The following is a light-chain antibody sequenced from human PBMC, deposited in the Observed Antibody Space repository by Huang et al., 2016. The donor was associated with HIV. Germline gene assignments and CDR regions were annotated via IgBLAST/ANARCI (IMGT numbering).Light chain of an antibody. J-gene: IGKJ5*01. V-gene: IGKV1-16*02. CDR3: QQYISYPIT. Sequence: DIQMTQSPSSLSASVGDRVTITCRASQDISNALAWLQQKPGRAPRSLIYSIFKLQSGVPSNVSGNGSGTEFPLAISSLQPEESATYYCQQYISYPITFGQGTRLEIK. CDR2: SIF. CDR1: QDISNA.